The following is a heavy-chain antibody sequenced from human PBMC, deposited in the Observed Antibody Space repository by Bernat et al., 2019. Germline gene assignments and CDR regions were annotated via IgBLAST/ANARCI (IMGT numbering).Heavy chain of an antibody. J-gene: IGHJ4*02. CDR2: ISSSSSYI. Sequence: EVQLVESGGGLVKPGGSLRLSCAASGFTFSSYSMNWVRQAPGKGLEWVSSISSSSSYIYYADSVKGRFTISRNNARNSLSLQVNRLIAEDTGVYDVAGSYCSGGSCYSRLFDYWGQGALVTVSS. CDR1: GFTFSSYS. CDR3: AGSYCSGGSCYSRLFDY. V-gene: IGHV3-21*01. D-gene: IGHD2-15*01.